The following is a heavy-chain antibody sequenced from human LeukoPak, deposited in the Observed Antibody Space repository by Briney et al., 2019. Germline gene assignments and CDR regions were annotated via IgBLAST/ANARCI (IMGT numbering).Heavy chain of an antibody. CDR1: GYTFTSYD. CDR2: MNPNSGNT. D-gene: IGHD3-10*01. V-gene: IGHV1-8*01. Sequence: ASVKVSCKASGYTFTSYDINWVRQATGQGLEWMGWMNPNSGNTGYAQKFQGRVTMTRNTSISTAYMELSSLRSEDTAVYYCASGPGEVAAFDIWGQGTMVTVSS. CDR3: ASGPGEVAAFDI. J-gene: IGHJ3*02.